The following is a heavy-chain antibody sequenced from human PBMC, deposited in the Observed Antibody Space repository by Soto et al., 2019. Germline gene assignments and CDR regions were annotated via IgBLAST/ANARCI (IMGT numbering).Heavy chain of an antibody. Sequence: ASVKVSCKASGYTFTSYGISWVRQTPGQGLEWMGWISGHNGDTIYAKKVQGRVTMTTDTSTSTAYMELRSLRSDDTAVYYCARVHPPLYGSGSSWFDPWGQGTLVTVSS. CDR3: ARVHPPLYGSGSSWFDP. CDR1: GYTFTSYG. CDR2: ISGHNGDT. D-gene: IGHD3-10*01. J-gene: IGHJ5*02. V-gene: IGHV1-18*01.